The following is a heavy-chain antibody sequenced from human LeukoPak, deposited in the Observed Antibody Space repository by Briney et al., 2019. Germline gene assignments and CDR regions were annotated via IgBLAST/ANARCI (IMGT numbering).Heavy chain of an antibody. CDR3: ALSNEAFDSAGYFDY. V-gene: IGHV5-51*01. J-gene: IGHJ4*02. CDR1: GYTFTNYW. D-gene: IGHD3-22*01. CDR2: IYPNNSDS. Sequence: GESLKIFCKGSGYTFTNYWVGWVRQMPGKGLEWMGTIYPNNSDSRYNPSFRGQVTISVDRSITTAYLLWKSLKASDTAIYYCALSNEAFDSAGYFDYWGQGTLVTVSS.